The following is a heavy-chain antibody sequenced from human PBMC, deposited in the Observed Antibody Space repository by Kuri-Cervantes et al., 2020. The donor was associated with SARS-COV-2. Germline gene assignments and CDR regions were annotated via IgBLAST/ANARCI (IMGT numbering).Heavy chain of an antibody. V-gene: IGHV1-18*01. CDR1: GYTFTSYD. J-gene: IGHJ5*02. CDR2: ISAYNGNT. D-gene: IGHD2-8*01. Sequence: ASVKVSCKASGYTFTSYDINWVRQAPGQGLEWMGWISAYNGNTNYAQKFQGRVTMTTDTSTSTAYMELRSLRSDDTAVYYCARDSQDIVLRVYANGFPNWFDPWGQGTLVTVSS. CDR3: ARDSQDIVLRVYANGFPNWFDP.